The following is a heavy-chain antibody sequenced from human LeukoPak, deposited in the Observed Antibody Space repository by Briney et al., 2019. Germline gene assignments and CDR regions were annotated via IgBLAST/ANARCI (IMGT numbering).Heavy chain of an antibody. CDR3: ARGPLGQGQPFAY. CDR1: GGTFSSYA. V-gene: IGHV1-69*13. J-gene: IGHJ4*02. Sequence: SVKVSFKASGGTFSSYAISWVRQAPGQGLEWMGGIIPIFGTANYAQKFQGRVTITADESTSTAYMELSSLRSEDTAVYYCARGPLGQGQPFAYWGQGTLVTVSS. CDR2: IIPIFGTA.